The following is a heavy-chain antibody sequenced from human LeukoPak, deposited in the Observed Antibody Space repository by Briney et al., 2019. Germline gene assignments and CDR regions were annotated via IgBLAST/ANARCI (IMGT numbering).Heavy chain of an antibody. CDR3: AREKNGGSYSAFDY. CDR2: FDPEDGET. Sequence: ASVKVSCKVSGYTLTELAMHWVRQAPGKGLEWMGGFDPEDGETIYSQRFQGRVTMTEDTSTDTAYMELSSLRSEDTAVYYCAREKNGGSYSAFDYWGQGTLVTVSS. J-gene: IGHJ4*02. CDR1: GYTLTELA. D-gene: IGHD1-26*01. V-gene: IGHV1-24*01.